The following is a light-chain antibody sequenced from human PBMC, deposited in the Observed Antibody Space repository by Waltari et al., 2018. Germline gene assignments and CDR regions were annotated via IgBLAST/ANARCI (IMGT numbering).Light chain of an antibody. CDR3: SSYTSSSTYV. Sequence: QSALTQPASVSGSPGQSITISCTGTSSDVGGYNYVSWYQQHPGKAPKLMIYEVSNRPSGVSNLFSGSKSVNTASLTISGLQAEDEADYYCSSYTSSSTYVFGTGTKVTVL. CDR2: EVS. CDR1: SSDVGGYNY. V-gene: IGLV2-14*01. J-gene: IGLJ1*01.